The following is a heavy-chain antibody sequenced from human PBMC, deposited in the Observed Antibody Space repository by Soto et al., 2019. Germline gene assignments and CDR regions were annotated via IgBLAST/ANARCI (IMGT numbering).Heavy chain of an antibody. D-gene: IGHD2-2*02. V-gene: IGHV1-24*01. Sequence: ASVKVSCKVSGYTLTELSMHWVRQAPGKGLEWMGGFDPEDGETIYAQKFQGRVTMTTDTSTSTAYMELSSLRSEDTAVYYCARDTALLDYWGQGTLVTVSS. CDR1: GYTLTELS. CDR2: FDPEDGET. CDR3: ARDTALLDY. J-gene: IGHJ4*02.